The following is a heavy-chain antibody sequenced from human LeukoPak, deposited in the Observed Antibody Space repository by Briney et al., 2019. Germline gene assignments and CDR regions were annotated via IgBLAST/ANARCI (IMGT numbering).Heavy chain of an antibody. CDR3: AKVNERWLVRGDAFDI. J-gene: IGHJ3*02. Sequence: GGSLRLSCAASGFTFSSYGMHWVRQAPGKGLEWVAFIRYDGSNKYYADSVKGRFTISRDNSKNTLYLQMNSLRAEDTAVYYCAKVNERWLVRGDAFDIWGQGTMVTVSS. CDR2: IRYDGSNK. V-gene: IGHV3-30*02. CDR1: GFTFSSYG. D-gene: IGHD6-19*01.